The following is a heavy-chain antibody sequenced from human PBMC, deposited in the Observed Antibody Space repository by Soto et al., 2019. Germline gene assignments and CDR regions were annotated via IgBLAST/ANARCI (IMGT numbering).Heavy chain of an antibody. CDR1: GFTFSSYA. CDR3: ATYYYGSSGYSYLGY. CDR2: ISGSGGST. V-gene: IGHV3-23*01. J-gene: IGHJ4*02. D-gene: IGHD3-22*01. Sequence: EVQLLESGGGLVQPGGSLRLSCAASGFTFSSYAMSWVRQAPGKGLEWVSAISGSGGSTYYADSVKGRFTISRDNSKNTLYLQMNSLRAEDTAVYYCATYYYGSSGYSYLGYWGQGTLVTVSS.